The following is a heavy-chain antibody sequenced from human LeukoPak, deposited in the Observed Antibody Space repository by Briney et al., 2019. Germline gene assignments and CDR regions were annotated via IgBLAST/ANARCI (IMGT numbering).Heavy chain of an antibody. CDR1: GFTFTNYN. V-gene: IGHV3-21*01. D-gene: IGHD4/OR15-4a*01. CDR3: ARIPNSANFPNWFDP. J-gene: IGHJ5*02. Sequence: PGGSLRLSCAASGFTFTNYNMNRVRQAPGKGLEWVSSISGTNSYIYYADSVKGRFTISRDNAKNSLYLQMNSLRAEDTAVYYCARIPNSANFPNWFDPWGQGTLVTVSS. CDR2: ISGTNSYI.